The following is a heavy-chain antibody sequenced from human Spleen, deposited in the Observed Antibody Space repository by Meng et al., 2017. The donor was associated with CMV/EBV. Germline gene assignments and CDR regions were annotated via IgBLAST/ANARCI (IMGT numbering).Heavy chain of an antibody. CDR2: IIPIFGTA. Sequence: SGCTFMSYAISWVLQAPGQGLEWMGGIIPIFGTANYAQKFQGRVTITTDESTSTAYMELSSLRSEDTAVYYCARSFRAPAASHFDYWGQGTLVTVSS. J-gene: IGHJ4*02. D-gene: IGHD2-2*01. CDR1: GCTFMSYA. CDR3: ARSFRAPAASHFDY. V-gene: IGHV1-69*05.